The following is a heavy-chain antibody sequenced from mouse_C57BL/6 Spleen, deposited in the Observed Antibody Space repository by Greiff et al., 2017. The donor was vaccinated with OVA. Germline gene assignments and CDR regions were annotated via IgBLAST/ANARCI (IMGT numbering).Heavy chain of an antibody. CDR2: IYPGSGST. J-gene: IGHJ4*01. CDR1: GYTFTSYW. Sequence: VQLQQPGAELVKPGASVKMSCQASGYTFTSYWITWVKQRPGQGLEGIGDIYPGSGSTNYNEKFKSKATRTVDPSDSTAYMQLSSLTSEVSAVYYSARRMGDYGSSTYAMDYWGQGTSVTVSS. D-gene: IGHD1-1*01. V-gene: IGHV1-55*01. CDR3: ARRMGDYGSSTYAMDY.